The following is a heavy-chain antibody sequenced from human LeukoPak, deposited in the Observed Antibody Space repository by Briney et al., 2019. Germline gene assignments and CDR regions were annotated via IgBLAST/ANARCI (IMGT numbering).Heavy chain of an antibody. D-gene: IGHD3-22*01. J-gene: IGHJ4*02. V-gene: IGHV3-48*03. CDR3: ARAESHYDSSGYLYYFDY. CDR2: ISLSGSTI. Sequence: PGGSLRLSCAASGFTFSSYEMNWVRQAPGKGLEWVSYISLSGSTIYYADSVKGRFTISRDNAKNSLYLQMNSLRAEDTAVYYCARAESHYDSSGYLYYFDYWGQGTLVTVSS. CDR1: GFTFSSYE.